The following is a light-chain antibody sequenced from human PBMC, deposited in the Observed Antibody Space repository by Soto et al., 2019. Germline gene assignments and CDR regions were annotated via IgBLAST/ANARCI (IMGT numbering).Light chain of an antibody. J-gene: IGKJ4*01. V-gene: IGKV1-39*01. Sequence: DIPMTQSPSSLSASVGDRVTITCRASQSISSYLNWYQQKPGKAPKLLIYAASSLQSGVPSRFSGSGSGTDFTLTISSLQPEDFATYYCQQSYSTPLTFRGGTKVEIK. CDR3: QQSYSTPLT. CDR2: AAS. CDR1: QSISSY.